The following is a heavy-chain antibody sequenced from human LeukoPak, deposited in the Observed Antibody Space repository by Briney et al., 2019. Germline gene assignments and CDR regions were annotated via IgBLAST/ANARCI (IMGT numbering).Heavy chain of an antibody. CDR2: IYPGDSDT. D-gene: IGHD6-19*01. J-gene: IGHJ4*02. Sequence: GESLKISCKGSGYGFTSYWIGWVRQMPGKGLEWMGIIYPGDSDTRYSPSFQGQVTISADKSISTAYLQWSSLKASDTAMYYCARRIKGPYSSGWSPPDYWGQGTLVTVSS. CDR1: GYGFTSYW. CDR3: ARRIKGPYSSGWSPPDY. V-gene: IGHV5-51*01.